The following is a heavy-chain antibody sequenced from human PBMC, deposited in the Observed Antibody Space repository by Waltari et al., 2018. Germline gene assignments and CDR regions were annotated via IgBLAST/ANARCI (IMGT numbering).Heavy chain of an antibody. J-gene: IGHJ6*02. CDR2: INNDGSRT. V-gene: IGHV3-74*01. CDR3: ARGTVSTTYYGMDV. CDR1: GFTFSIYW. D-gene: IGHD1-1*01. Sequence: EVQLVESGGKLVQPGGSLRLSCAGSGFTFSIYWMHWVRQAPGKGLVWVAHINNDGSRTTYADSVRGRFTISRDNARNTLYLQMNSLRVEVTAVYYCARGTVSTTYYGMDVWGQGTTVTVSS.